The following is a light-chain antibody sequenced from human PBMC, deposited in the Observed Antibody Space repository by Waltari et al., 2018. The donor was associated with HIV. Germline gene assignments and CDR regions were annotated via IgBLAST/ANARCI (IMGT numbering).Light chain of an antibody. CDR1: SSYVGGYHS. CDR3: SSYTTGSTLVV. V-gene: IGLV2-14*01. Sequence: QSALTQPASVSGSPGQSIAISCTGTSSYVGGYHSVSWYQQFPGQAPKLMISEVSNRPSGVSDRLSGSKSGNTASLTISGLQAEDEADYYCSSYTTGSTLVVFGTGTKVIVL. CDR2: EVS. J-gene: IGLJ1*01.